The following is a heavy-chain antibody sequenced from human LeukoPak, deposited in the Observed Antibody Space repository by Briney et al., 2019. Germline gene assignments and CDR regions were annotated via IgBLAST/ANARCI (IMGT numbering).Heavy chain of an antibody. CDR1: GFTFSSYS. J-gene: IGHJ6*02. CDR2: ISSSSSTI. CDR3: ARDYSFLEVAAAGTNYYYGMDV. V-gene: IGHV3-48*04. Sequence: GGSLRLSCAASGFTFSSYSMNWVRQAPGKGLEWVSYISSSSSTIYYADSVKGRFTISRDNAKNSLYLQMNSLRAEDTAVYYCARDYSFLEVAAAGTNYYYGMDVWGQGTTVTVSS. D-gene: IGHD6-13*01.